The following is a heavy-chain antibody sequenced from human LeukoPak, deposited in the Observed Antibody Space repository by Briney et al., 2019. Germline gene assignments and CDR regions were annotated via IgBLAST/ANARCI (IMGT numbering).Heavy chain of an antibody. V-gene: IGHV1-24*01. Sequence: ASVKVSCKVSGYTLTELSIHWVRQAPGKGLEWMGGFDPEDGETIYAQKFQGRVTMTEDTSTDTAYMELSSLRSEDTAVYYCATNHYDFWSGYWNYWGQGTLVTVSS. CDR1: GYTLTELS. CDR2: FDPEDGET. CDR3: ATNHYDFWSGYWNY. D-gene: IGHD3-3*01. J-gene: IGHJ4*02.